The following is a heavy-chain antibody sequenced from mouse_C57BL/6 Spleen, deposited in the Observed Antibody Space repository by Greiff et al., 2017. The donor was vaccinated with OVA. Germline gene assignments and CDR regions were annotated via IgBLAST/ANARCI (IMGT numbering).Heavy chain of an antibody. CDR2: ISNGGGST. J-gene: IGHJ1*03. V-gene: IGHV5-12*01. D-gene: IGHD1-1*01. Sequence: EVKVIESGGGLVQPGGSLKLSCAASGFTFSDYYMYWVRQTPEKRLEWVAYISNGGGSTYYPDTVKGRFTISRDNAKNTLYLQMSRLKSEDTAMYYCARHYYGNWYFDVWGTGTTVTVSS. CDR3: ARHYYGNWYFDV. CDR1: GFTFSDYY.